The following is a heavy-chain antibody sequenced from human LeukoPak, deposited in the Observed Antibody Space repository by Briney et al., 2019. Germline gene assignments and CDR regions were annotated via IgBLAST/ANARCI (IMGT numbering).Heavy chain of an antibody. V-gene: IGHV3-30*04. CDR3: TTSDCEY. CDR1: GFTFSSYA. J-gene: IGHJ4*02. Sequence: GGSLRLSCAASGFTFSSYAMHWVRQAPGKGLEWVAVISYDGSNKYYADSVKGRFTISRDNAKTSLYLQMNSLRAEDTAMYYCTTSDCEYWGQGTLVTVSS. CDR2: ISYDGSNK.